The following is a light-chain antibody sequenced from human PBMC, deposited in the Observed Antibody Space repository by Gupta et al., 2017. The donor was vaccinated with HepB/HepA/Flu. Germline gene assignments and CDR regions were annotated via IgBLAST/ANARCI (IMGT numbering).Light chain of an antibody. CDR1: ESVRTR. CDR2: DAA. Sequence: EVVMTQSTATLSVSPGDRATLSCRASESVRTRLAWWEQRPGQNPRVLIYDAATRATGVPARFSGGGGGTEFTLPISSLQHEDFAVYYCHQDKHWRPINFGQGTRLEIK. J-gene: IGKJ5*01. CDR3: HQDKHWRPIN. V-gene: IGKV3-15*01.